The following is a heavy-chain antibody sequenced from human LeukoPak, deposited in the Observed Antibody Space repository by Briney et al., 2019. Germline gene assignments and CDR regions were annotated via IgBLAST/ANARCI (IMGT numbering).Heavy chain of an antibody. CDR2: ISGSGGST. V-gene: IGHV3-23*01. D-gene: IGHD2-2*01. J-gene: IGHJ3*02. Sequence: GGSLRLSCAASGFTFSSYAMSWVRQAPGKGLEWVSAISGSGGSTYYADSVKGRFTISRDNSKNTLYLQMNSLRAEDTAVYYCATPPPYCSSTSCWHDAFDIWGQGTMVTVSS. CDR3: ATPPPYCSSTSCWHDAFDI. CDR1: GFTFSSYA.